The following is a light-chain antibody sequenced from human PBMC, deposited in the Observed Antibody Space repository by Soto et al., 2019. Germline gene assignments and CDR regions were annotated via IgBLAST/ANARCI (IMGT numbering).Light chain of an antibody. CDR3: QQYNNWPPYT. V-gene: IGKV3-15*01. CDR2: GAS. CDR1: QSVSSN. J-gene: IGKJ2*01. Sequence: EIVMTQSPATLSVSPGERATLSCRASQSVSSNLVWYQQKPGQAPRLLIYGASTRDTGIPARFSVSGSGTGCTLTISSLQSEDFAVYYCQQYNNWPPYTFGQGTKLEIK.